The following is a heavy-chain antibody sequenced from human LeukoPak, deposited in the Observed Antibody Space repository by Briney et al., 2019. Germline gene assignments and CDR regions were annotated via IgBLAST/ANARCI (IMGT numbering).Heavy chain of an antibody. CDR3: ARVGCSSTSCSTKLNWFDP. V-gene: IGHV1-2*02. D-gene: IGHD2-2*01. Sequence: ASVKVSCKASGYTFTGYYMHWVRQAPGQGLEWMGWINPNSGGTNYAQKFQGRVTMTRDTSISTAYMELSRLRSDDTAVYYCARVGCSSTSCSTKLNWFDPWGQGTLVTVSS. CDR1: GYTFTGYY. CDR2: INPNSGGT. J-gene: IGHJ5*02.